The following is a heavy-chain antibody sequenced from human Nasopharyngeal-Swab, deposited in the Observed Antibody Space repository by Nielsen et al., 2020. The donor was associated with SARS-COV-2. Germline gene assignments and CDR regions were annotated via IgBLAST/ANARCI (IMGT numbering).Heavy chain of an antibody. V-gene: IGHV4-34*01. CDR1: GGSFSGYY. J-gene: IGHJ5*02. CDR2: INHSGST. CDR3: ARRRALYSSSSFRFDP. Sequence: SETLSLTCAVYGGSFSGYYWSWIRQPPGKGLEWIGEINHSGSTSYNPSLKSRVTISVDTSKNQFSLKLSSVTAADTAVYYCARRRALYSSSSFRFDPWGQGTLVTVSS. D-gene: IGHD6-13*01.